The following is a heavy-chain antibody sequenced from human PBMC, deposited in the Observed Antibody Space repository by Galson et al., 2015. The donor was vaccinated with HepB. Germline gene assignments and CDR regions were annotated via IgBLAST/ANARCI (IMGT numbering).Heavy chain of an antibody. J-gene: IGHJ1*01. Sequence: SLRLSCAASGFTFSSYAMHWVRQAPGKGLEWVAVISYDGGNKYYADSVKGRFTISRDNSKNTLYLQMNSLRTEDTALYYCARDTYDSTGYYRPFQHWGQGTLVTVSS. D-gene: IGHD3-22*01. CDR2: ISYDGGNK. V-gene: IGHV3-30-3*01. CDR3: ARDTYDSTGYYRPFQH. CDR1: GFTFSSYA.